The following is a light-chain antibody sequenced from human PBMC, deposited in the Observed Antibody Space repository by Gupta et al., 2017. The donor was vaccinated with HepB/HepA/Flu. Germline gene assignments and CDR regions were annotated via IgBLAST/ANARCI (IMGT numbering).Light chain of an antibody. CDR3: RQENNWPVT. J-gene: IGKJ4*01. CDR2: KVS. Sequence: VVMPQPPPSLSVTLGQPASISCRSSQSLLYTDGYTYLNWFQQRPGKSPRRLIYKVSNRECGVPDRFSGSGSGTDFTLKISGVEAEDFGVYYCRQENNWPVTFGRGTKVEIK. CDR1: QSLLYTDGYTY. V-gene: IGKV2-30*01.